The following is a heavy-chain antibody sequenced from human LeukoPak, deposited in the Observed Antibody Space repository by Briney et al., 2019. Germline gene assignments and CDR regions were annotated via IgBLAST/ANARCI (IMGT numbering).Heavy chain of an antibody. CDR2: ISSSGSTI. CDR1: GFTFSSYE. V-gene: IGHV3-48*03. CDR3: AKDPTSYYYDSSGSDY. J-gene: IGHJ4*02. Sequence: SGGSLRLSCAASGFTFSSYEMNWVRQAPGKGLEWVSYISSSGSTIYYADSVKGRFTISRDNAKNSLYLQMNSLRAEDTAVYYCAKDPTSYYYDSSGSDYWGQGTLVTVSS. D-gene: IGHD3-22*01.